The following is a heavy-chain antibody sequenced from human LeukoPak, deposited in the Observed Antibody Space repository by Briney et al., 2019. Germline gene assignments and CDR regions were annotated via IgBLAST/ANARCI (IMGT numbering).Heavy chain of an antibody. Sequence: GASVKVSCKASGYTFTGYYMHWVRQAPGQGLEWMGWINPNSGGTNYAQKFQGRVTMTRDTSISTAYVELSRLRSDDTAVYYGARGVGVVVPAAIDWSFDLWGRGTLVTVSS. CDR2: INPNSGGT. J-gene: IGHJ2*01. D-gene: IGHD2-2*02. CDR3: ARGVGVVVPAAIDWSFDL. CDR1: GYTFTGYY. V-gene: IGHV1-2*02.